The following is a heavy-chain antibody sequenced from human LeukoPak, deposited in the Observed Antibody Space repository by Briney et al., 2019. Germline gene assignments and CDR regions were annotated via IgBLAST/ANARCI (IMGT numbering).Heavy chain of an antibody. CDR3: ARARQSGYYPGSFYWGDRTFDY. CDR2: INHSGSA. D-gene: IGHD3-22*01. V-gene: IGHV4-34*01. CDR1: GGSFSGDY. J-gene: IGHJ4*02. Sequence: TSETLSLTCGVYGGSFSGDYWSWVRQPPGKGLEWIGEINHSGSASYNPSLKSRVTISVDTSKIQFSLKLSSVTATDTAVYYCARARQSGYYPGSFYWGDRTFDYWGQGTLVTVSS.